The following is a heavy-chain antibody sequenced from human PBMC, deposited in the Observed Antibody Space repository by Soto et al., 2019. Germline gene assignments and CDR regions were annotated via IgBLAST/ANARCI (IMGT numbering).Heavy chain of an antibody. D-gene: IGHD6-13*01. J-gene: IGHJ4*02. V-gene: IGHV4-59*01. CDR3: ARGAAGSDY. CDR1: GDSISSYY. CDR2: IYYSGST. Sequence: QVQLQESGPGLVKPSATLSLTCTVSGDSISSYYWSWIRQPPGKGLEWIGYIYYSGSTNYNPSLKGRVNMSVDTSKNHFSLKLSSVTRADTAVYYCARGAAGSDYWGQGTLVTVSS.